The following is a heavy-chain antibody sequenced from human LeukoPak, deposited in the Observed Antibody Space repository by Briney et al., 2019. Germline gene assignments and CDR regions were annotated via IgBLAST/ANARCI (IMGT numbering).Heavy chain of an antibody. V-gene: IGHV3-7*04. CDR2: IKQDGSEK. J-gene: IGHJ6*03. Sequence: PGGSLRLSCAASGFTFSSYWMSWVRQAPGKGLEWVANIKQDGSEKYYVDSVKGRFTISRDNAKNSLYLQMNSLRAEDTAVYYCARAVGPYAPRGDYCYYYMDVGGKGPTVPVS. CDR1: GFTFSSYW. D-gene: IGHD3-16*01. CDR3: ARAVGPYAPRGDYCYYYMDV.